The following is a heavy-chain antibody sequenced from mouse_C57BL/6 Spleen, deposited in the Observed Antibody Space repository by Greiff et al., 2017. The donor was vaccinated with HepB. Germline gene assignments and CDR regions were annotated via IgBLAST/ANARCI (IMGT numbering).Heavy chain of an antibody. J-gene: IGHJ2*01. V-gene: IGHV5-17*01. D-gene: IGHD2-12*01. Sequence: EVKVVESGGGLVKPGGSLKLSCAASGFTFSDYGMHWVRQAPEKGLEWVAYISSGSSTINYADTVKGRFTISRDNAKNTRFLKMTSLRSEDTAMYYCARGYSYYFDYWGQGTTLTVSS. CDR1: GFTFSDYG. CDR3: ARGYSYYFDY. CDR2: ISSGSSTI.